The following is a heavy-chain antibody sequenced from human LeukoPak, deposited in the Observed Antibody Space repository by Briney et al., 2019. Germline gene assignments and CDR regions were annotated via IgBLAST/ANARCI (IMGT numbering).Heavy chain of an antibody. Sequence: GESLKISCKGSGYSFTTYWISWVRQMPGKGLEWMGRIDPSDSYTNYSPSFQGHVTIPADKSIGTAYLQWSSLKASDTAMYYCTRRPSGSYYFDYWGQGTLVTVSS. CDR3: TRRPSGSYYFDY. V-gene: IGHV5-10-1*01. CDR2: IDPSDSYT. D-gene: IGHD3-10*01. J-gene: IGHJ4*02. CDR1: GYSFTTYW.